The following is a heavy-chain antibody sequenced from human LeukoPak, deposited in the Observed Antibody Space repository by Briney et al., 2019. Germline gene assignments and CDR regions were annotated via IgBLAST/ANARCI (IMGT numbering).Heavy chain of an antibody. CDR1: GGSISSYY. D-gene: IGHD6-6*01. CDR3: ARGIAALKDAFDI. J-gene: IGHJ3*02. V-gene: IGHV4-59*01. CDR2: IYYSGST. Sequence: SETLSLTCTVSGGSISSYYWSRIRQPPGKGLEWIGYIYYSGSTNYNPSLKSRVTISVDTSKNQFSLKLSSVTAADTAVYYCARGIAALKDAFDIWGQGTMVTVSS.